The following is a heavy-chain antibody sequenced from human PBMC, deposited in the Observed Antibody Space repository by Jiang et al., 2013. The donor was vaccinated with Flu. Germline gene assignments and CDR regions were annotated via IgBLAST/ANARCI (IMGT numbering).Heavy chain of an antibody. CDR3: LRGARSHYFHGEERGTYNGMDV. V-gene: IGHV1-8*01. Sequence: VQLLESGAEVKKPGASVKVSCKASGYTFTSYEINWVRQATGQGLEWLGWMNPLSGSTGYAQKFQGRVTMTRNTSITTAYMDLSSLRSDDTAVYYCLRGARSHYFHGEERGTYNGMDVWGLGSTVTVSS. CDR2: MNPLSGST. D-gene: IGHD3-16*01. J-gene: IGHJ6*02. CDR1: GYTFTSYE.